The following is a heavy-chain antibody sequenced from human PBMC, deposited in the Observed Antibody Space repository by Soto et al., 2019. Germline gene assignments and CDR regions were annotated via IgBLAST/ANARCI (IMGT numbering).Heavy chain of an antibody. D-gene: IGHD6-13*01. V-gene: IGHV3-23*01. J-gene: IGHJ6*02. Sequence: GSLRLSCAASAFTFSSYAMNWVRQAPGKGLEWVSAISGSGDSTYYADSVKGRFTVSRDNSKNTLYLQMNSLRAEDTAVYYCAKGIYSSSPYGMDVWGQGTTVTVSS. CDR3: AKGIYSSSPYGMDV. CDR2: ISGSGDST. CDR1: AFTFSSYA.